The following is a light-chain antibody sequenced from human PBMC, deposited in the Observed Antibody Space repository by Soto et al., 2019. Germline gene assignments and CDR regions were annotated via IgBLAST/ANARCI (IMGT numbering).Light chain of an antibody. Sequence: VIWMTQSPSLLSASTGDRVTISSRVSQGISIYLAWYQQKPGKAPELLIYAASTLQSGVPSRFSGSGSGTDFTLTISCLQSEDFATYYCQQYYSFPLTFGGGTKVDIK. CDR3: QQYYSFPLT. J-gene: IGKJ4*01. V-gene: IGKV1D-8*01. CDR2: AAS. CDR1: QGISIY.